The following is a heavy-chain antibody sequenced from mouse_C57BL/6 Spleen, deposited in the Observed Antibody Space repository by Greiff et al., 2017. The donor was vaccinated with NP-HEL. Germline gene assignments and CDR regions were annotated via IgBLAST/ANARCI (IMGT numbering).Heavy chain of an antibody. V-gene: IGHV14-4*01. Sequence: EVQLQQSGAELVRPGASVKLSCTASGFNIKDDYMHWVKQRPEQGLEWIGWIDPENGDTEYASKFQGKATITADTSSNTAYLQLSSLTSEDTAVYYCTTKDYGSSYYYFDYWGQGTTLTVSS. D-gene: IGHD1-1*01. J-gene: IGHJ2*01. CDR2: IDPENGDT. CDR3: TTKDYGSSYYYFDY. CDR1: GFNIKDDY.